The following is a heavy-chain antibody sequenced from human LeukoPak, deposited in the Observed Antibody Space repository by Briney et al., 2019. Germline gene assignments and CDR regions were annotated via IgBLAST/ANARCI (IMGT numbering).Heavy chain of an antibody. J-gene: IGHJ4*02. CDR3: ARQVYNRDY. Sequence: SETLSLTCTVSGGSISSSSYYWGWIRQPPGKWLEWIGSIYYSGSTYYNPSLKSRVTISVDTSKNQFSLKLSSVTAADTAVYYCARQVYNRDYWGQGTLVTVSS. CDR2: IYYSGST. D-gene: IGHD5-24*01. V-gene: IGHV4-39*01. CDR1: GGSISSSSYY.